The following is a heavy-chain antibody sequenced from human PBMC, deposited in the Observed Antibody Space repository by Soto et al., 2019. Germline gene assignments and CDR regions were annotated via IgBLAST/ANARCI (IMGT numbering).Heavy chain of an antibody. Sequence: SETLSLTCTVSGGSISSSSYYWGWIRQPPGKGLEWIGSIYYSGSTYYNPSLKSRVTISVDTSKNQFSLKLSSVTAADTAVYYCARQTMIVVVITLNWFDPWGQGTLVTVSS. CDR2: IYYSGST. CDR3: ARQTMIVVVITLNWFDP. D-gene: IGHD3-22*01. J-gene: IGHJ5*02. V-gene: IGHV4-39*01. CDR1: GGSISSSSYY.